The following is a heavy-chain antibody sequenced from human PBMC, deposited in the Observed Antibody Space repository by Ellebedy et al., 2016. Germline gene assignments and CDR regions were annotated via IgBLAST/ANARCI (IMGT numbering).Heavy chain of an antibody. D-gene: IGHD3-22*01. CDR3: ARWGRSVGSGFYMPTY. CDR2: INGGHGDT. CDR1: GYSFTSYA. J-gene: IGHJ4*02. V-gene: IGHV1-3*01. Sequence: ASVKVSCKGSGYSFTSYAMHWVRQAPGQRLEWMGWINGGHGDTKYSQKFQARVTFTRDTSATTAYMEFTGLRSEDTAVYYCARWGRSVGSGFYMPTYWGQGTLVTVSS.